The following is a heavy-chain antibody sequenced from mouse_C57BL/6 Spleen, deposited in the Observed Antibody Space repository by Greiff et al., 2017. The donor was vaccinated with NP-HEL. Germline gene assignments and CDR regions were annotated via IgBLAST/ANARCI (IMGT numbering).Heavy chain of an antibody. D-gene: IGHD1-1*01. V-gene: IGHV10-3*01. Sequence: EVQGVESGGGLVQPKGSLKLSCAASGFTFNTYAMHWVRQAPGQGLEWVARLRSKSSNYATYYADSVKDRFTISRDDSQSMLYLQMNNLKTEDTAMYYCVREGVFYDGSWFAYWGQGTLVTVSA. CDR2: LRSKSSNYAT. CDR3: VREGVFYDGSWFAY. CDR1: GFTFNTYA. J-gene: IGHJ3*01.